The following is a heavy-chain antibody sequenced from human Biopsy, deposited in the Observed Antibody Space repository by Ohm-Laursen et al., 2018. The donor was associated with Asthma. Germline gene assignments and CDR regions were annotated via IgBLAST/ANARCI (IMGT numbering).Heavy chain of an antibody. V-gene: IGHV4-59*01. D-gene: IGHD2-21*02. Sequence: SETLSLTCTVSGGSINNFYWRWIRQPPGKGLESIGHVYYSGSTDYNPSLKSRVTISIDASKNQFSLKLTSVTAADTAVYYCARGVDRVTGLLDHFDSWGQGTLVTVSS. J-gene: IGHJ4*02. CDR1: GGSINNFY. CDR3: ARGVDRVTGLLDHFDS. CDR2: VYYSGST.